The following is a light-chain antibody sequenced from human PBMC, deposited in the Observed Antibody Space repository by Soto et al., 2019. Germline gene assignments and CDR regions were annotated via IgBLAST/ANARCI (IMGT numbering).Light chain of an antibody. CDR2: GAS. Sequence: VLTQSPGTLSLYTGEGATLSCRAVQSVSSSQLAWFQQKPGQAPRLLVYGASSRATGIPDRFSGSVSGTDFTLAISRLEPEDFAVYYCQHYGGAPLTFGQGTLLEVK. V-gene: IGKV3-20*01. CDR3: QHYGGAPLT. J-gene: IGKJ5*01. CDR1: QSVSSSQ.